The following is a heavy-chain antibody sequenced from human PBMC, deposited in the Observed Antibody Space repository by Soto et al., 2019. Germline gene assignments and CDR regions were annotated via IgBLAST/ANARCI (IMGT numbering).Heavy chain of an antibody. CDR1: GFTFSIYG. V-gene: IGHV3-30*18. CDR2: ISYDGSNK. J-gene: IGHJ4*02. D-gene: IGHD5-18*01. CDR3: VKDLRYSYGVVDY. Sequence: QVQLVESGGGVVQPGRSLRLSCAASGFTFSIYGMHWVRQAPGKGLEWVAVISYDGSNKYYADSVKGRFTISRDNSKNTLYLQMNSLRAEDTAVYYCVKDLRYSYGVVDYWGQGTLFTVSS.